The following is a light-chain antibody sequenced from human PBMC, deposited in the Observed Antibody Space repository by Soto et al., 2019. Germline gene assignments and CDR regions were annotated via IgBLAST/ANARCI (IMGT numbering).Light chain of an antibody. CDR3: QQRTDRPPWT. Sequence: VLTQSPGTLSLSPAGSATLSCRASQSIGLAIAWYQHKPGQAPRLLIFDASQRATGIPARFRGSGSGTDFTLSISSLEPEDFAVYYCQQRTDRPPWTFGQGTKVDIK. CDR2: DAS. CDR1: QSIGLA. V-gene: IGKV3-11*01. J-gene: IGKJ1*01.